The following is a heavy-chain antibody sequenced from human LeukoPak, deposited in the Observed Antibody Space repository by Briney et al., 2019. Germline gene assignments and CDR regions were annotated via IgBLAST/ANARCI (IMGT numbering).Heavy chain of an antibody. V-gene: IGHV1-2*02. CDR3: ARAEDGSGRYSPNYYYYYYMDV. D-gene: IGHD3-10*01. CDR1: GYTFTRYY. J-gene: IGHJ6*03. Sequence: ASVKVSCKASGYTFTRYYMHWVGQAPGQGLEWMGWINPNSGGTNYAQKFQGRVTMTRHTSISTAYMELSRLRSDDTAVYYCARAEDGSGRYSPNYYYYYYMDVWGKGTTVTISS. CDR2: INPNSGGT.